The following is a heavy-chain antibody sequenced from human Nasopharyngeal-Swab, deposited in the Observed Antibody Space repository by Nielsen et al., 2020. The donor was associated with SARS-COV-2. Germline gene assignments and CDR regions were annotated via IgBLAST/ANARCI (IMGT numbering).Heavy chain of an antibody. Sequence: ASVKVSCKASGYTFTSYDMHWVRQAPGQGLEWMGKLRPSDDSTAYPQKFQGRVTMTRDTSTSTVYMELSSLRSEDTAVYYCAILNYDYVWGSYRKGDYWGQGTLVTVSS. J-gene: IGHJ4*02. D-gene: IGHD3-16*02. CDR1: GYTFTSYD. CDR3: AILNYDYVWGSYRKGDY. CDR2: LRPSDDST. V-gene: IGHV1-46*01.